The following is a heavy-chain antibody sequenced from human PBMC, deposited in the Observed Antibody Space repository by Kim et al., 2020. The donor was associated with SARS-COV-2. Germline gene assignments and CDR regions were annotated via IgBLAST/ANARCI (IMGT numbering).Heavy chain of an antibody. CDR2: INHSGST. J-gene: IGHJ6*02. Sequence: SETLSLTCAVYGGSFSGYYWSWIRQPPGKGLEWIGEINHSGSTNYNPSLKSRVTISVDTSKNQFSLKLSSVTAADTAVYYCARGPSAWYYYYGMDVWGQGTPVTV. CDR1: GGSFSGYY. V-gene: IGHV4-34*01. CDR3: ARGPSAWYYYYGMDV.